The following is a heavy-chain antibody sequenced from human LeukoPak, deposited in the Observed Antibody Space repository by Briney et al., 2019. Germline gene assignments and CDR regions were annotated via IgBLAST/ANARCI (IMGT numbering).Heavy chain of an antibody. D-gene: IGHD6-19*01. CDR1: GFTFSSYS. Sequence: GGSLRLSCAASGFTFSSYSMNWVRQAPGKGLEWVSSISSSSSYIYYADSVKGRFTISRDNAKNSLYLQMNSLRAEDTAVYYCARDSSRRGWYLDAFDIWGQGTMVTVSS. CDR2: ISSSSSYI. J-gene: IGHJ3*02. V-gene: IGHV3-21*01. CDR3: ARDSSRRGWYLDAFDI.